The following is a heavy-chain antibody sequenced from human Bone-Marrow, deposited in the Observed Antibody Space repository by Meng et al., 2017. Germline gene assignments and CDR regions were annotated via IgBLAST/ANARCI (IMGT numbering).Heavy chain of an antibody. CDR1: GYTFTSYD. V-gene: IGHV1-8*01. J-gene: IGHJ1*01. CDR2: MNPNSGNT. CDR3: AREIAVAGTHFQH. Sequence: ASVKVSCKASGYTFTSYDINWVRQATGQGLEWMGWMNPNSGNTGYAQKFQGRVTMTRNTSASTAYMELSSLRSEDTAVYYCAREIAVAGTHFQHWGQGTLVTVSS. D-gene: IGHD6-19*01.